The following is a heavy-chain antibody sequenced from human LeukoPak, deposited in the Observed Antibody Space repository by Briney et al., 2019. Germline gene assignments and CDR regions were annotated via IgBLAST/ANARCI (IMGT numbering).Heavy chain of an antibody. D-gene: IGHD5-12*01. Sequence: ASVKVSCKASGYTFTSYDINWVRQDTGQGLEWMGWMNPNSGNTGYAQKFQGRVTMTRNTSISTAYMELSSLRSEDTAVYYCARGKRSIVATIFYYYYGMDVWGQGTTVTVSS. J-gene: IGHJ6*02. CDR2: MNPNSGNT. V-gene: IGHV1-8*01. CDR1: GYTFTSYD. CDR3: ARGKRSIVATIFYYYYGMDV.